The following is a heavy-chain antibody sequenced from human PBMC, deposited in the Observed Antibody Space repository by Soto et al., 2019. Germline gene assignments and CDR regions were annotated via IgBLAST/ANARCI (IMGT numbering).Heavy chain of an antibody. J-gene: IGHJ5*02. D-gene: IGHD3-3*01. CDR2: ILYSGTT. Sequence: SETLSLTCTVSGDSVNNNDFYWAWIRQPPGKGLEWVVTILYSGTTYHNPSLKGRVTASVDRSENQFSLKLTSVTASDTAVYYCARLDFRSGYYGGRFDPWGQGTLVTVS. V-gene: IGHV4-39*01. CDR1: GDSVNNNDFY. CDR3: ARLDFRSGYYGGRFDP.